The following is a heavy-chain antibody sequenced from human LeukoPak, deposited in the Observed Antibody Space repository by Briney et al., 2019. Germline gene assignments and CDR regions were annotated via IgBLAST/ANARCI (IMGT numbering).Heavy chain of an antibody. CDR2: INHSGST. D-gene: IGHD2-8*01. V-gene: IGHV4-34*01. Sequence: SETLSLTCAVYGGSFSGYYWSWIRQPPGKGLEWIGEINHSGSTNYNPSLKSRVTISVDTSKNQFSLKLSSVTAADTAVYYCARVGRGRVLMRYGTFDYWGQGTLVTVSS. CDR3: ARVGRGRVLMRYGTFDY. J-gene: IGHJ4*02. CDR1: GGSFSGYY.